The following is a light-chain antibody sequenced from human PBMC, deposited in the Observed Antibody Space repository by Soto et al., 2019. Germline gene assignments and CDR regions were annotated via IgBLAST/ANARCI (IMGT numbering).Light chain of an antibody. Sequence: DNQLTRPPSTSPSSPEHRINITCRASQNIRNYVAWYQQIPGKAPRLLIYDASSLESGVPSSFSGSGSGTEFTLTISSLQPDDFAMYYCQHDNRYPWTFGQGTKVEIK. J-gene: IGKJ1*01. CDR3: QHDNRYPWT. V-gene: IGKV1-5*01. CDR2: DAS. CDR1: QNIRNY.